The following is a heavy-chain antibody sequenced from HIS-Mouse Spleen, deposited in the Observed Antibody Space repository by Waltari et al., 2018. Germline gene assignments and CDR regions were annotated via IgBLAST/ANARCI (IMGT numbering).Heavy chain of an antibody. J-gene: IGHJ2*01. CDR3: AREIPYSSSWYDWYFDL. Sequence: QLQLQESVPGLVKPSETLSLTCPVSGGSISSSSYYWGWFRQPPGKGLAWIGSIYYSGSTYYNPSLKSRVTISVDTSKNQFSLKLSSVTAADTAVYYCAREIPYSSSWYDWYFDLWGRGTLVTVSS. V-gene: IGHV4-39*07. CDR1: GGSISSSSYY. D-gene: IGHD6-13*01. CDR2: IYYSGST.